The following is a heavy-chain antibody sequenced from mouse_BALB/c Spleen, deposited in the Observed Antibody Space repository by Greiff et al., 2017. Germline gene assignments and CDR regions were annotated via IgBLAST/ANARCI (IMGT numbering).Heavy chain of an antibody. D-gene: IGHD4-1*01. CDR3: ARERELGWFAY. CDR1: GYTFTSYW. J-gene: IGHJ3*01. CDR2: IYPGDGDT. Sequence: VQLQQSGAELARPGASVKLSCKASGYTFTSYWMQWVKQRPGQGLEWIGAIYPGDGDTRYTQKFKGKATLTADKSSSTAYMQLSSLASEDSAVYYCARERELGWFAYWGQGTLVTVSA. V-gene: IGHV1-87*01.